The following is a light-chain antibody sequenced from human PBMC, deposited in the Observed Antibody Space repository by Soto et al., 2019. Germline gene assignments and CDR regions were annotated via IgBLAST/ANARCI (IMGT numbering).Light chain of an antibody. V-gene: IGKV3-15*01. J-gene: IGKJ1*01. CDR1: QSVSSY. CDR3: QQYDNWLTGT. Sequence: EMVLTQSPATLSLSPGERATLSCRASQSVSSYLAWYQQEPGQAPRLLIYDASTRATGIPARFSGGGSGTEFTLTISSLQSEDFAVYYCQQYDNWLTGTFGQGTKVDIK. CDR2: DAS.